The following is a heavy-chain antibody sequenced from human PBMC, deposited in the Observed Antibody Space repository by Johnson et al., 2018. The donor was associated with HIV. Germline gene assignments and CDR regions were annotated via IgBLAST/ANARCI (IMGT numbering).Heavy chain of an antibody. V-gene: IGHV3-NL1*01. Sequence: QVQLVESGGGVVQPGRSLRLSCAASGFTFSSYGMHWVRQAPGKGLEWVSGISWNSGSIGYADSVKGRFTISRDNSKNTLYLQMNSLRAEDTALYYCARVRERWELLLSDGSDIWGQGTMVTLSS. CDR2: ISWNSGSI. CDR3: ARVRERWELLLSDGSDI. CDR1: GFTFSSYG. J-gene: IGHJ3*02. D-gene: IGHD1-26*01.